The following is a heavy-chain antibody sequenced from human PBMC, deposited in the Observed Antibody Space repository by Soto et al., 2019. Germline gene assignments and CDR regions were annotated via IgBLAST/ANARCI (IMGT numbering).Heavy chain of an antibody. D-gene: IGHD4-17*01. CDR3: ARTAGGLDYGEKYYYYYYLDV. CDR1: GGSISSYY. CDR2: IYYSGST. Sequence: SETLSLTCTVSGGSISSYYWSWIRQPPGKGLEWIGYIYYSGSTNYNPSLKSRVTISVDTSKNQFSLKLSSVTAADTAVYYCARTAGGLDYGEKYYYYYYLDVWGKGTAATVSS. J-gene: IGHJ6*03. V-gene: IGHV4-59*01.